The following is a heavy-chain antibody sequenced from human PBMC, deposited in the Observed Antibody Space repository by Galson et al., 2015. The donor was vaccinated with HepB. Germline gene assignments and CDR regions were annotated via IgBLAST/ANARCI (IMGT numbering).Heavy chain of an antibody. CDR3: AKQGGYYFDY. J-gene: IGHJ4*02. V-gene: IGHV3-30*18. CDR1: GFTFSSYG. D-gene: IGHD3-16*01. Sequence: SLRLSCAASGFTFSSYGMHWVRQAPGKGLEWVAVISYDGSNKYYADSVKGRFTISRDNSKNTLYLQMNSLRAEDTAVYYCAKQGGYYFDYWGQGTLVTVSS. CDR2: ISYDGSNK.